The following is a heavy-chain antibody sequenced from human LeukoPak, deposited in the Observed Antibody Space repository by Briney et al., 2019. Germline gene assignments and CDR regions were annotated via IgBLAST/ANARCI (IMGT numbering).Heavy chain of an antibody. D-gene: IGHD4-23*01. CDR2: IYTSGST. J-gene: IGHJ4*02. Sequence: SETLSLTCTVSGGSISSYYWSWIRQPAGKGLEWIGHIYTSGSTNYNPSLKSPVTMSVDTSKNQFSLKLNSVTAADTAVYYCARWTHGGNAGVFDYWGQGTLVTVSS. CDR3: ARWTHGGNAGVFDY. V-gene: IGHV4-4*07. CDR1: GGSISSYY.